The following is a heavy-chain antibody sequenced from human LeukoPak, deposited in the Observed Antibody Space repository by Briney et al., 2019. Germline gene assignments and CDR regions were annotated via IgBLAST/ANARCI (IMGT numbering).Heavy chain of an antibody. J-gene: IGHJ3*02. Sequence: GGSLRLSCAASGFTLSSYDMHWVRQGTGKGLEWVSAIGTAGDTYYSGSVKGRFTISRENAKNSLYLQMNSLRAGDTAVYYCARNQLVHDAFDIWGQGTMVTVSS. V-gene: IGHV3-13*04. CDR3: ARNQLVHDAFDI. D-gene: IGHD6-13*01. CDR1: GFTLSSYD. CDR2: IGTAGDT.